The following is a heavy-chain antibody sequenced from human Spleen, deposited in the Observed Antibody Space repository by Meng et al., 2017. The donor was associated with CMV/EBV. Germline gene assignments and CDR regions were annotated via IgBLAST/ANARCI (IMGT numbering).Heavy chain of an antibody. Sequence: ASGYTFTGYDISWVRQATGQDLEWMGWLNPNTGKAGYAQKFQCRVSITRDTSITTAYMELSSLKYDDTAVYFCARGHCITTTCYMDSWGQGTLVTVSS. CDR2: LNPNTGKA. D-gene: IGHD2-2*01. CDR3: ARGHCITTTCYMDS. V-gene: IGHV1-8*02. J-gene: IGHJ4*02. CDR1: GYTFTGYD.